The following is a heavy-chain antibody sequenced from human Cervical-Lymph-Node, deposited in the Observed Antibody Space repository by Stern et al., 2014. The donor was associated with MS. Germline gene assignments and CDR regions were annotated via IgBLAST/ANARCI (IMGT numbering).Heavy chain of an antibody. D-gene: IGHD3-22*01. CDR1: GYTFTSYG. V-gene: IGHV1-18*04. Sequence: QVQLGQSGAEVKKPGASVKVSCKASGYTFTSYGISWVRQAPGQGLEWMGWISAYNGNTNYAQKLQGRVTMTTDTSTSTAYMELRSLRSDDTAVYYCARDHGTYYYDSSGYPRLDYWGQGTLVTVSS. CDR2: ISAYNGNT. J-gene: IGHJ4*02. CDR3: ARDHGTYYYDSSGYPRLDY.